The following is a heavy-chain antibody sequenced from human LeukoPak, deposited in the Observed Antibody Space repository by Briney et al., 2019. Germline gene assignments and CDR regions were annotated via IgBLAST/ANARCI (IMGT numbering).Heavy chain of an antibody. Sequence: GGSLRLSCAASGFTFSSYAMSWVRQAPGKGLEWVSAISGSGGITYYADSVKGRSTISRDNSKNTLYLQMNSLRAEDTAVYYCAKDLLELDQPLGPLDYWGQGTLVTVSS. D-gene: IGHD1-7*01. CDR3: AKDLLELDQPLGPLDY. J-gene: IGHJ4*02. V-gene: IGHV3-23*01. CDR1: GFTFSSYA. CDR2: ISGSGGIT.